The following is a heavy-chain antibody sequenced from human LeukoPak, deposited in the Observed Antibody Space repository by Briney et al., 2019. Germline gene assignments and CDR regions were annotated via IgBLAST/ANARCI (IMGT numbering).Heavy chain of an antibody. CDR2: INHSGST. V-gene: IGHV4-34*01. D-gene: IGHD3-22*01. J-gene: IGHJ6*02. CDR1: GGSFSGYY. CDR3: ASWPPDYYDSSGFDYYYYGMDV. Sequence: SETLSLTCAVYGGSFSGYYWSWIRQPPGKGLEWIGEINHSGSTNYNPSLKSRVTISVDTSKNQFSLKLSSVTAADTAVYYCASWPPDYYDSSGFDYYYYGMDVWGQGTTVTVSS.